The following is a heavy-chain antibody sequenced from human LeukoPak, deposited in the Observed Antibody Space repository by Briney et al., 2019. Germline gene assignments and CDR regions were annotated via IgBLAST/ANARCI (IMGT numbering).Heavy chain of an antibody. CDR2: INPNSGGT. Sequence: VKVSCKASGYGFTGYYMHWVRQAPGQGLEWMGWINPNSGGTNYAQKYQGRVTMTRDTSISTAYMDLSRLRSDDTAVYYCATGYDSSGYSTFDYWGQGTLVTVSS. CDR1: GYGFTGYY. D-gene: IGHD3-22*01. CDR3: ATGYDSSGYSTFDY. J-gene: IGHJ4*02. V-gene: IGHV1-2*02.